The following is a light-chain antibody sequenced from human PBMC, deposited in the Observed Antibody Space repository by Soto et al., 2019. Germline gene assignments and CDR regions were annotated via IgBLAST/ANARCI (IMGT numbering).Light chain of an antibody. Sequence: EIVLTQSPGTLSLSPGERATLSCRASLSVGSNKLAWYQQKRGQAPRFLMYDASTRATGIPDRFSGSGSGTDFTLTISRLEPEDFAVYYCQQYGSTPLTFGGGTKVEIK. CDR1: LSVGSNK. V-gene: IGKV3-20*01. CDR3: QQYGSTPLT. CDR2: DAS. J-gene: IGKJ4*01.